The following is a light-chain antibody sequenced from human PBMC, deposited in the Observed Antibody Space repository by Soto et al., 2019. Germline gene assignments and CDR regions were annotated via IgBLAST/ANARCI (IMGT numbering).Light chain of an antibody. CDR3: QHYNDWSPAFT. Sequence: EILMTQSPATLSVSPGERATLSCRASQSLSRNLAWYQQKPGQAPRLLIYGASTRASGIPARFSGSGSGTEFTLTISSLQSEDFALYYCQHYNDWSPAFTFGPGTKVDL. CDR2: GAS. J-gene: IGKJ3*01. V-gene: IGKV3-15*01. CDR1: QSLSRN.